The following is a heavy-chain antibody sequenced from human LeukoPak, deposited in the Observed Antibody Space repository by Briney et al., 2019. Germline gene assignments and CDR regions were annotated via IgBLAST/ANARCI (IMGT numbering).Heavy chain of an antibody. D-gene: IGHD3-22*01. Sequence: GGSLRLSCATSGFTFSDFYMSWIRQAPGKGLEWISYISSSGSSTHYADSGKGRFTISRDNAKNSLYLKMNSLRAEDTAVYYCARDLIHRSGEANYWGRGTLVTVSS. J-gene: IGHJ4*02. CDR3: ARDLIHRSGEANY. CDR1: GFTFSDFY. V-gene: IGHV3-11*05. CDR2: ISSSGSST.